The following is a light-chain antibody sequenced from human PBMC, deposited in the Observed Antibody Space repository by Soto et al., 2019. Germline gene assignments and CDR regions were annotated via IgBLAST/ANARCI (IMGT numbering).Light chain of an antibody. Sequence: EIVLTQSPATLSVSPGERATLSCRASQSVSSNLAWYQQKPGQAPRVLIYGASTRETGIPARFGGSGSGTEFTLTISSLQSGDVEVYYCQQYDNWTWTFGQGTKVDIK. CDR3: QQYDNWTWT. CDR1: QSVSSN. J-gene: IGKJ1*01. CDR2: GAS. V-gene: IGKV3-15*01.